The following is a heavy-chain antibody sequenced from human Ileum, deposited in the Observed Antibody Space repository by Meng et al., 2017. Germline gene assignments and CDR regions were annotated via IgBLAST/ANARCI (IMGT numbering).Heavy chain of an antibody. D-gene: IGHD6-6*01. CDR2: ISHSGST. CDR3: ARGGVAARLGT. Sequence: QVQLTQWAAGRLQPSETLSRTCAANGGSFSGYYWSWIRQPPGKGLEWIGEISHSGSTHYNPSLKSRLTISVDTSNNQFSLKLNSVTAADTAVYYCARGGVAARLGTWGQGALVTVSS. CDR1: GGSFSGYY. V-gene: IGHV4-34*02. J-gene: IGHJ4*02.